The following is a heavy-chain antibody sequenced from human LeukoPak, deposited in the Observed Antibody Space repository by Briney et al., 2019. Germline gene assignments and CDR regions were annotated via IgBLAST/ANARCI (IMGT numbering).Heavy chain of an antibody. Sequence: PGGSLRLSCAASGFTFSSYGMHWVRQAPGKGLEWVAVIWYDGSNKYYADSVKGRFTISRDNSKNTLYLQMNSLRAEDTAVYYCAREAKAVDGLLAAAGLYYYYGMDVWGQGTTVTVSS. CDR3: AREAKAVDGLLAAAGLYYYYGMDV. J-gene: IGHJ6*02. CDR1: GFTFSSYG. D-gene: IGHD6-13*01. CDR2: IWYDGSNK. V-gene: IGHV3-33*01.